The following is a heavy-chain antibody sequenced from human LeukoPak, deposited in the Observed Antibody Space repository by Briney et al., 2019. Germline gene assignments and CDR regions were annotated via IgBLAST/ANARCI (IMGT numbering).Heavy chain of an antibody. CDR1: GVTFSSYS. J-gene: IGHJ4*02. V-gene: IGHV3-48*04. D-gene: IGHD3-10*01. CDR3: ARVGYTVRGVMGY. Sequence: GGSLRLSCAASGVTFSSYSMNWVRQAPGKGLEWVSYISSSSSTIYYADSVKGRFTISRDNAKNSLYLQMNSLRAEDTAVYYCARVGYTVRGVMGYWGQGTLVTVSS. CDR2: ISSSSSTI.